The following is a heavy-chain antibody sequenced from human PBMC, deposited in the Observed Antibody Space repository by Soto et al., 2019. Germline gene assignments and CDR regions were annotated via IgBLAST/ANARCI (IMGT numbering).Heavy chain of an antibody. Sequence: PSETLSLTCIFSVGSMSSYYWIWIRQPPGKGLEWIGYIYYSGSTNYNPSLRSRVTILVDTSKNQFSLKLSSVTAADTAVYYCARAELSTLDYGMDVWGQGTTVTV. CDR2: IYYSGST. CDR3: ARAELSTLDYGMDV. J-gene: IGHJ6*02. D-gene: IGHD1-1*01. CDR1: VGSMSSYY. V-gene: IGHV4-59*01.